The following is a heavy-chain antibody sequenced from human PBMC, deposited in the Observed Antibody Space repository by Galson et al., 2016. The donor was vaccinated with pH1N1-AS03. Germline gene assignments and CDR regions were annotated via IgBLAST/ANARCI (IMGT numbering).Heavy chain of an antibody. CDR3: ARVYWIVPTPVTYGAFDI. CDR1: GGSITINY. D-gene: IGHD2-15*01. Sequence: SETLSLTCAVSGGSITINYWIWIRQPPGKGLEWIGYISYSGFTDYNPSLKSRVTISVDTSKNQFSLKLSSVTAADTAVYYCARVYWIVPTPVTYGAFDIWGQGTTVTVSS. CDR2: ISYSGFT. V-gene: IGHV4-59*01. J-gene: IGHJ3*02.